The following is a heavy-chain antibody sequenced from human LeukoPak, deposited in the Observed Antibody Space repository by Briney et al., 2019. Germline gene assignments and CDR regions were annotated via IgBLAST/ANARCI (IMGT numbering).Heavy chain of an antibody. CDR3: ARDGWGYDSSGYLVA. V-gene: IGHV3-30*03. CDR1: GFTFSSYS. CDR2: ISYDGSNK. Sequence: GGSLRLSCAASGFTFSSYSMNWVRQAPGKGLEWVAVISYDGSNKYYADSVKGRFTISRDNSKNTLYLQMNSLRAEDTAVYYCARDGWGYDSSGYLVAWGQGTLVTVSS. D-gene: IGHD3-22*01. J-gene: IGHJ4*02.